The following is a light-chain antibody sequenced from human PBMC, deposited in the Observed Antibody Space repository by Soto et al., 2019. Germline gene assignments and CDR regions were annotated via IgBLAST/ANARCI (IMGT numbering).Light chain of an antibody. J-gene: IGKJ1*01. CDR1: QGVSSN. Sequence: EIVMTQSAATLSVSPGERATLSCRASQGVSSNSAWYQQKPGQAPRLLIYGASTRATGIPARFSGSGSGTEFTLTISSLQSEDFAVYYCQQYKNWPPWTFGQRTKV. CDR3: QQYKNWPPWT. CDR2: GAS. V-gene: IGKV3-15*01.